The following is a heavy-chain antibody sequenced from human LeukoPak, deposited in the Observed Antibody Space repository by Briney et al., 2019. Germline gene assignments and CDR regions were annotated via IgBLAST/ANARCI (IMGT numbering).Heavy chain of an antibody. CDR1: GYTFTSYA. CDR3: ARDSASSWYRGYYYYGMDV. V-gene: IGHV1-3*01. J-gene: IGHJ6*04. Sequence: ASVKVSCKASGYTFTSYAMHWVRQAPGQRLEWMGWINAGNGNTKYSQKFQGRVTITRDTSASTDYMELSRLRSEDTAVYYCARDSASSWYRGYYYYGMDVWGKGTTVTVSS. D-gene: IGHD6-13*01. CDR2: INAGNGNT.